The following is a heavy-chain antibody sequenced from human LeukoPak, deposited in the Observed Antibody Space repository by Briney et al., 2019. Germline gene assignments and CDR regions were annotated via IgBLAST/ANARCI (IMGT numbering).Heavy chain of an antibody. CDR2: IYYSGST. D-gene: IGHD7-27*01. CDR3: ARVPSLAGGGDAFDI. Sequence: PSETLSLTCTVSGAPISSGSHHWSWIRQPPGKGLEWIGYIYYSGSTNYNPSLKSRVTISVDTSKNQFSLKLSSVTAADTAVYYCARVPSLAGGGDAFDIWGQGTMVTVSS. CDR1: GAPISSGSHH. J-gene: IGHJ3*02. V-gene: IGHV4-61*01.